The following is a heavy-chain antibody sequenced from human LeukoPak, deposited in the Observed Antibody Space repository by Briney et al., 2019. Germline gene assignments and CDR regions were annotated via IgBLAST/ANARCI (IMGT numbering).Heavy chain of an antibody. CDR1: GFTFSSYS. CDR2: ISSSSSYI. V-gene: IGHV3-21*01. Sequence: PGGSLRLSCAASGFTFSSYSMNWVRQAPGKGLEWVSSISSSSSYIYYADSVKGRFTISRDNAKNSLYLQMNSLRAEDTAVYYCAREVSRSLEWLPSGSYGMDVWGQGTTVTVSS. J-gene: IGHJ6*02. D-gene: IGHD3-3*01. CDR3: AREVSRSLEWLPSGSYGMDV.